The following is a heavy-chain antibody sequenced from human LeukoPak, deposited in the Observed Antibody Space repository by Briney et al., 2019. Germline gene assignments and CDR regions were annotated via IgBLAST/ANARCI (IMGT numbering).Heavy chain of an antibody. J-gene: IGHJ4*02. Sequence: SETLSLTCSVSGGSISSYYWSWVRQPPGKGLEWIGNIYYTGSTNYNPSLKSRVIISIDTSKNQFSLRLSSVTAADTAVYYCAALGDYAAFGLDYWGQGTLVTVSS. D-gene: IGHD4-17*01. CDR2: IYYTGST. V-gene: IGHV4-59*08. CDR1: GGSISSYY. CDR3: AALGDYAAFGLDY.